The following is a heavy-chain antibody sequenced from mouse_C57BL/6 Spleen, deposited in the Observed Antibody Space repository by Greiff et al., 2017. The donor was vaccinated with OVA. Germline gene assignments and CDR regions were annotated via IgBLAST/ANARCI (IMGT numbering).Heavy chain of an antibody. Sequence: VMLVESGPGLVQPSQSLSITCTVSGFSLTSYGVHWVRQSPGKGLEWLGVIWRGGSTDYNAAFMSRLSITKDNSKSQVFFKMNSLQADDTAIYYCAKNRVVDYAMDYWGQGTSVTVSS. D-gene: IGHD1-1*01. CDR3: AKNRVVDYAMDY. CDR2: IWRGGST. V-gene: IGHV2-5*01. CDR1: GFSLTSYG. J-gene: IGHJ4*01.